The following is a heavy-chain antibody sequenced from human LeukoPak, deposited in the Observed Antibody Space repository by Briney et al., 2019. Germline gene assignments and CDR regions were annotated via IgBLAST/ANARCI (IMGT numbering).Heavy chain of an antibody. CDR1: GFTFSDYY. CDR2: ISSSGSTI. D-gene: IGHD6-19*01. J-gene: IGHJ4*02. V-gene: IGHV3-11*01. Sequence: GGSLRLSCAASGFTFSDYYMSWIRQAPGQGLEWVSYISSSGSTIYYADSVKGRFTISRDNAKNSLYLQMNSLRAEDTAVYYCARDSEAVAGNFDYWGQGTLVTVSS. CDR3: ARDSEAVAGNFDY.